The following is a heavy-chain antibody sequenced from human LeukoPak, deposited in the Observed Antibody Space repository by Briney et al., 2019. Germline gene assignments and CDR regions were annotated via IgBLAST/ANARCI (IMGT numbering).Heavy chain of an antibody. CDR1: GGSISNHY. V-gene: IGHV4-4*07. Sequence: PSETLFLTCTVSGGSISNHYWTWIRQTAERGLEWIGRIHSSGSTNYNPSLKSRVTMSVDTSKNQFSLSLSSVTAADTAVYYCARLSAMAEAWGQGTLVTVSS. CDR2: IHSSGST. J-gene: IGHJ5*02. CDR3: ARLSAMAEA. D-gene: IGHD2-2*01.